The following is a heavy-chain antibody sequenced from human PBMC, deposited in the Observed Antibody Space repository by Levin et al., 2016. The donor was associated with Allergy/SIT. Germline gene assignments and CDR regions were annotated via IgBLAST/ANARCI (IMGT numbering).Heavy chain of an antibody. Sequence: GSLRLSCTVSGGSVSSGSYYWSWIRQPPGKGLEWIGYIYYSGSTNYNPSLKSRVTISVDTSKNQFSLKLSSVTAADTAVYYCARERLLLYYYYGMDVWGQGATVTVSS. CDR1: GGSVSSGSYY. V-gene: IGHV4-61*01. CDR3: ARERLLLYYYYGMDV. J-gene: IGHJ6*02. D-gene: IGHD3-22*01. CDR2: IYYSGST.